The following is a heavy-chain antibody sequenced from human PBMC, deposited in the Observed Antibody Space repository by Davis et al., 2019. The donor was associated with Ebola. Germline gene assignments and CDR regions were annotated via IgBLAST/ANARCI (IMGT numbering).Heavy chain of an antibody. CDR1: GFVFSSYS. CDR2: ISSGSSAT. V-gene: IGHV3-48*01. Sequence: PGGSLRLSCVASGFVFSSYSMNWVRQAPGKGLEWVSYISSGSSATYYADSVKGRFTISRDNGKNSLYLQMNSLRAEDTAVYYCARGSGQLWLLGFDYWGQGTLVTVSS. CDR3: ARGSGQLWLLGFDY. D-gene: IGHD5-18*01. J-gene: IGHJ4*02.